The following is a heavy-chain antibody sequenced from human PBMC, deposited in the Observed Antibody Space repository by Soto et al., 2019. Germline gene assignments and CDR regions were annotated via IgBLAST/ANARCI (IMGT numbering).Heavy chain of an antibody. V-gene: IGHV3-21*01. CDR2: ISSSSSYI. Sequence: PGGSLRLSCAASGFTFSSYSMNWVRQAPGKGLEWVSSISSSSSYIYYADSVKGRFTISRDNAKNSLYLQMNSLRAEDTAVYYCAYDGSGYYVFDYWGQGTLVTVSS. CDR1: GFTFSSYS. D-gene: IGHD3-22*01. J-gene: IGHJ4*02. CDR3: AYDGSGYYVFDY.